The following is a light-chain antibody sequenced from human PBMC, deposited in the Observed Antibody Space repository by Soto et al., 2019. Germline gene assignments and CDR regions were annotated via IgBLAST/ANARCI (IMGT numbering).Light chain of an antibody. CDR1: QSVSSN. V-gene: IGKV3-15*01. CDR2: GAS. J-gene: IGKJ1*01. Sequence: ELVMTQSPGTLSVSPGDSATLSCRASQSVSSNLAWYQQKPGQAPRLFIYGASTRATGIQAKFSGSGFGTEFTLSIRSLQPDDFATYYCQQYSSYWTFAQGTKVDIK. CDR3: QQYSSYWT.